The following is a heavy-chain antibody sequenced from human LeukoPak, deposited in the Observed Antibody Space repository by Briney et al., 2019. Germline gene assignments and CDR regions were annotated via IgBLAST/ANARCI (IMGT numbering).Heavy chain of an antibody. V-gene: IGHV1-2*06. J-gene: IGHJ4*02. Sequence: ASVRVSCKTSGYTFTGYYVHYVRQAPGQGLEWMGRINPNSGDTNYAQHFQGRVTMTRDTSITTAYMDLSRLTSGDTAVYYCARDYCGGDCFPDYWGQGTLVTVSS. CDR3: ARDYCGGDCFPDY. CDR2: INPNSGDT. D-gene: IGHD2-21*02. CDR1: GYTFTGYY.